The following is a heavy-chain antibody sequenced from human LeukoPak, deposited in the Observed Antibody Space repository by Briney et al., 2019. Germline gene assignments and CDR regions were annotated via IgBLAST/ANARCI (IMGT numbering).Heavy chain of an antibody. D-gene: IGHD5-18*01. Sequence: ASVKVSCKASGGTFSSYTISWVRQAPGQGLEWMGRIIPILCIANYAQKFQGRVTITADKSTSTAYMELSSLRSEDTAVYYCARGYSYGKIDYWGQGTLVTVSS. V-gene: IGHV1-69*02. CDR1: GGTFSSYT. CDR3: ARGYSYGKIDY. CDR2: IIPILCIA. J-gene: IGHJ4*02.